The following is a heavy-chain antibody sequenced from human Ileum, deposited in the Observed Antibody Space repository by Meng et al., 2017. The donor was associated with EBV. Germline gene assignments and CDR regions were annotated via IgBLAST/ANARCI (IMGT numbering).Heavy chain of an antibody. CDR2: ISYDENIK. Sequence: QGQLVESGGGVVQPGRSLRVSREASGFSFDTFDMHWARQAPGKGLEWVAVISYDENIKFYADSVKGRFTISRDNSKNTLYLQLNSLRPDDTAFYYCTNLSFWGQGTLVTVSS. CDR1: GFSFDTFD. CDR3: TNLSF. V-gene: IGHV3-30*18. J-gene: IGHJ4*02. D-gene: IGHD2/OR15-2a*01.